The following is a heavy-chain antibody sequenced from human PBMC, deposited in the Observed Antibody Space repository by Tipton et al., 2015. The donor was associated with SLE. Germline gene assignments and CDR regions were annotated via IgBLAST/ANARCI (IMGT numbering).Heavy chain of an antibody. V-gene: IGHV4-61*02. CDR1: GGSISSGSYY. Sequence: TLSLTCTVSGGSISSGSYYWSWIRQPAGKGLEWIGRIYTSGSTNYNPSLKSPVTISVDTSKNQFSLKLSSVTAADTAVYYCARGGIAADWYDYWGQGTLVTVSS. J-gene: IGHJ4*02. CDR3: ARGGIAADWYDY. CDR2: IYTSGST. D-gene: IGHD6-13*01.